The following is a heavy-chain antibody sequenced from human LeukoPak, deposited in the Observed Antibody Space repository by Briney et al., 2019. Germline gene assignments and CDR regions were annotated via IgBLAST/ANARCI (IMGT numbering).Heavy chain of an antibody. V-gene: IGHV3-23*01. D-gene: IGHD3-9*01. CDR1: GVIFNNYA. CDR3: ARDRDDTAFDY. CDR2: ISASGGST. Sequence: GGSLRLSCAVSGVIFNNYAMSWVRQAPGRGLEWVSVISASGGSTYYADSVKGRFTISRDNAKNSLYLQMNSLRAEDTAVYYCARDRDDTAFDYWGQGTLVTVSS. J-gene: IGHJ4*02.